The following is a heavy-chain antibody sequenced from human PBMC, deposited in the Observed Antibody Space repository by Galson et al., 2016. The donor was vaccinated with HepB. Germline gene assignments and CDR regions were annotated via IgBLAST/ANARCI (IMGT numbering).Heavy chain of an antibody. D-gene: IGHD5-24*01. J-gene: IGHJ6*02. CDR2: IYYTGST. V-gene: IGHV4-39*01. Sequence: SETLSLTCTVSGGSISRSSYYWGWIRQPPGKRLEWIGSIYYTGSTYYNPSLKSRVTISVDTSKNQFSLKLNSVTASDTVVYYCASRPTGQYYYYYYGMDVWGQGTTVTVSS. CDR3: ASRPTGQYYYYYYGMDV. CDR1: GGSISRSSYY.